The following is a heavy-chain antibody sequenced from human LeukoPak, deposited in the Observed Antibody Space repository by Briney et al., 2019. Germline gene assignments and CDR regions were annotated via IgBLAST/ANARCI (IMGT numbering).Heavy chain of an antibody. CDR1: GFTFSSYA. Sequence: GGSLRLSCAASGFTFSSYAMSWVRQAPGKAMEWVSSITSSGTYIFYADSVKGRFTISRDNAKNSLYLQMDSLGPEDTAVYYCARDPYSGNYGNDYYYYMDVWGKGTTVTISS. J-gene: IGHJ6*03. D-gene: IGHD1-26*01. V-gene: IGHV3-21*01. CDR2: ITSSGTYI. CDR3: ARDPYSGNYGNDYYYYMDV.